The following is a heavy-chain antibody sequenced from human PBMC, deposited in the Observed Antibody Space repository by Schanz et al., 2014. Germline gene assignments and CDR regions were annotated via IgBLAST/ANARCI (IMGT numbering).Heavy chain of an antibody. D-gene: IGHD3-10*01. CDR1: GFAFSVYG. V-gene: IGHV3-33*01. CDR3: ARDNYYGSGSCAY. CDR2: IWSDGSTK. J-gene: IGHJ4*02. Sequence: QVQMVESGGGVVQPGRSLRLSCAASGFAFSVYGMHWVRQAPGKGPEWVAVIWSDGSTKYYVDAVKGRFTISRDNAKNSMYLHMKSLRGEDTAVYYCARDNYYGSGSCAYWGQGTLXTVSS.